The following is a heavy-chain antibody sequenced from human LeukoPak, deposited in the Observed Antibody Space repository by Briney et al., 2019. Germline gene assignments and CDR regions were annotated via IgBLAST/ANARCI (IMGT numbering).Heavy chain of an antibody. Sequence: GGALRLSCAASGFTFSSFWMSWVRQTPGKGLEWVANIKEDGSRKHYTGSVRGRFTISRDNDKNSLYLEMSSLRAEDTAVYYCTRSPNAGDLDYWGRGTLVTVSS. CDR2: IKEDGSRK. D-gene: IGHD2-21*02. J-gene: IGHJ4*02. CDR3: TRSPNAGDLDY. CDR1: GFTFSSFW. V-gene: IGHV3-7*03.